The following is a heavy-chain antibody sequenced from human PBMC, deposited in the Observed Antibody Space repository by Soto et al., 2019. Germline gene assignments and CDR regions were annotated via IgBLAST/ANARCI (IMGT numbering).Heavy chain of an antibody. CDR1: GFTFSGSA. D-gene: IGHD3-10*01. CDR3: TRVPGSYSRYYYYGMDV. V-gene: IGHV3-73*01. Sequence: PGGSLRVSYAASGFTFSGSAMHGVRKSSGKGLEWVGRIRSKANSYATAYAASVKGRFTISRDDSKNTAYLQMNSLKTEDTAVYYCTRVPGSYSRYYYYGMDVWGQGITVTVSS. CDR2: IRSKANSYAT. J-gene: IGHJ6*02.